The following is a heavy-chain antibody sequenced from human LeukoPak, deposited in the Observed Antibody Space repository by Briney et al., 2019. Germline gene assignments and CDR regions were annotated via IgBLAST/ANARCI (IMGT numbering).Heavy chain of an antibody. D-gene: IGHD5-18*01. V-gene: IGHV3-53*01. CDR1: GFTVSSNY. CDR2: IYSGGST. CDR3: ARYSYGYSYYYYYMDV. Sequence: GGSLRLSCAASGFTVSSNYMSWVRQAPGKGLELVSVIYSGGSTYYADSVKGRFTISRDNSKNTLYLQMNSLRAEDTAVYYCARYSYGYSYYYYYMDVWGKGTTVTISS. J-gene: IGHJ6*03.